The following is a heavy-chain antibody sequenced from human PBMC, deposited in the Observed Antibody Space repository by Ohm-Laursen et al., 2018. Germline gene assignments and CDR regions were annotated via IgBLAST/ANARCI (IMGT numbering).Heavy chain of an antibody. CDR3: ARGTVGATWGDNGFDY. V-gene: IGHV6-1*01. CDR2: TYYRSKWYN. D-gene: IGHD1-26*01. J-gene: IGHJ4*02. Sequence: PSDTLSLTCAISGDSVSSNSAAWNWIRQSPSRGLEWLGRTYYRSKWYNDYAVSVKSRITINPDTSKNQFSLQLNSVTPEDMAVYYCARGTVGATWGDNGFDYWGQGTLVTVSS. CDR1: GDSVSSNSAA.